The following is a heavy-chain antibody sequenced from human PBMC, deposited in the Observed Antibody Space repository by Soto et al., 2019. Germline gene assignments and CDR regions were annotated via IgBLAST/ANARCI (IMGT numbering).Heavy chain of an antibody. CDR2: IYYSGST. D-gene: IGHD5-18*01. V-gene: IGHV4-39*01. CDR3: AGYSYRTYHFDN. CDR1: GASISTSSDY. Sequence: QLQLQESGPGLVKSSETLSLTCSVSGASISTSSDYWGWIRQPPGKGLEWIGKIYYSGSTQYNPSVKSRVTISGDTARNQVYLKLSSVTAADTAVYYCAGYSYRTYHFDNWGQGTLVTVSP. J-gene: IGHJ4*02.